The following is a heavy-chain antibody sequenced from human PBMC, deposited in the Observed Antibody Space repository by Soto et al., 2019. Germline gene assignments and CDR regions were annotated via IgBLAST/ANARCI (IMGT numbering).Heavy chain of an antibody. CDR2: ISPSSGGT. D-gene: IGHD6-13*01. Sequence: QVQLVQSGAEVKKPGASVRVSCKASGYTFTSYYIHWVRQAPGQGPEWMGMISPSSGGTDYAQKXQSSITXXRDTSTSTVYMELSSLRSEDTAVYFCTRSIITTAGTDAFDLWGQGTLVTVSS. CDR3: TRSIITTAGTDAFDL. V-gene: IGHV1-46*03. CDR1: GYTFTSYY. J-gene: IGHJ3*01.